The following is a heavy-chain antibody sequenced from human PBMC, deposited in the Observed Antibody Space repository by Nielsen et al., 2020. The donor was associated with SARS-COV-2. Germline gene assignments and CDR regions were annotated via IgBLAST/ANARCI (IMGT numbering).Heavy chain of an antibody. Sequence: ASVKVSCKASGYTFTKYGISWVRQAPGQGLEWMGWISGNSDSAKYVKKFLGRVIMTTDTSTSTAYLEVRSLRSDDTAVYYCASSAPPSGFNWFDPWGQGTPVTVSS. CDR3: ASSAPPSGFNWFDP. D-gene: IGHD3-22*01. J-gene: IGHJ5*02. CDR2: ISGNSDSA. V-gene: IGHV1-18*04. CDR1: GYTFTKYG.